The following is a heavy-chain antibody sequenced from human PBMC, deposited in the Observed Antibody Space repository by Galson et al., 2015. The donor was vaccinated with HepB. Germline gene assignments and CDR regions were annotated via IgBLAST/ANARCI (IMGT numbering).Heavy chain of an antibody. CDR1: GRSITSGTYY. CDR3: ARSDGSKLFGAAVRYGLDV. V-gene: IGHV4-61*01. D-gene: IGHD3-16*01. CDR2: TSYKGDT. Sequence: LTCTVSGRSITSGTYYSWTWIRQPPGKGLEYIGYTSYKGDTDYNPSLQSRVTISVDTSKNQFSLTLTSVTTADAAVYYCARSDGSKLFGAAVRYGLDVWGQGTTVIVSS. J-gene: IGHJ6*02.